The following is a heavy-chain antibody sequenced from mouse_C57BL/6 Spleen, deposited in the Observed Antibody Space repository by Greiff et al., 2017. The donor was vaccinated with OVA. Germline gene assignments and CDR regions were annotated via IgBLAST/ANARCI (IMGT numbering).Heavy chain of an antibody. CDR2: ISSGGSYT. Sequence: EVHLVESGGDLVKPGGSLKLSCAASGFTFSSYGMSWVRQTPDKRLEWVATISSGGSYTYYPDSVKGRFTISRDNAKNTLYLQMSSLKSEDTAMYYCARGGMGNYEGFAYWGQGTLVTVSA. CDR1: GFTFSSYG. J-gene: IGHJ3*01. CDR3: ARGGMGNYEGFAY. D-gene: IGHD2-1*01. V-gene: IGHV5-6*01.